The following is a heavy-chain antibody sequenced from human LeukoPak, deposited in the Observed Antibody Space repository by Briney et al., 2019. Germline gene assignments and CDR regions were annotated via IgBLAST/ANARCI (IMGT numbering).Heavy chain of an antibody. CDR1: GFTFSSYA. Sequence: GGSLRLSCAASGFTFSSYAMHWVRQAPGKGLEWVAVISYDGSNKYYADSVKGRFTISRDNSKNTLYLQMNSLRAEDTAVYYCARAGGYCTNGVCYYSSSWEDMYYFDYWGQGTLVTVSS. J-gene: IGHJ4*02. V-gene: IGHV3-30-3*01. CDR2: ISYDGSNK. D-gene: IGHD2-8*01. CDR3: ARAGGYCTNGVCYYSSSWEDMYYFDY.